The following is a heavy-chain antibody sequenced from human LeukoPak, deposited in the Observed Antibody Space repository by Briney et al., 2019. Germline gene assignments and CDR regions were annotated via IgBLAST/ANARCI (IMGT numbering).Heavy chain of an antibody. V-gene: IGHV3-23*01. J-gene: IGHJ4*02. Sequence: GGSPRLSCAASGFTFSSYAMSWVRQAPGKGLEWVSAISGSGGSTYYADSVKGRFTISRDNSKNTLYLQMNSLRAEDTAVYYCAKDPLINFQKLVNFDYWGQGTLVTVSS. D-gene: IGHD1-1*01. CDR2: ISGSGGST. CDR3: AKDPLINFQKLVNFDY. CDR1: GFTFSSYA.